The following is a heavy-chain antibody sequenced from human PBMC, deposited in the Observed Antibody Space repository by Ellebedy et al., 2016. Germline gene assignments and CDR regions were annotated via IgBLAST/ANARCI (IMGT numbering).Heavy chain of an antibody. Sequence: GESLKISXAASGFTFSSYGMHWVRQAPGKGLEWVAVISYDGSNKYYADSVKGRFTISRDNSKNTLYLQMNSLRAEDTAVYYCARARYYYDSSGLYDYWGQGTLVTVSS. V-gene: IGHV3-30*03. CDR1: GFTFSSYG. CDR3: ARARYYYDSSGLYDY. J-gene: IGHJ4*02. CDR2: ISYDGSNK. D-gene: IGHD3-22*01.